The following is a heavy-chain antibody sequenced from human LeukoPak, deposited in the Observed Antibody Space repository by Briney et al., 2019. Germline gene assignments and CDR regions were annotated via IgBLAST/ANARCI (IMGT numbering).Heavy chain of an antibody. CDR2: IKTDGSNT. Sequence: GGSLRLSCAASGFTFSSYWMHWVRQAPGKGLVWVSRIKTDGSNTNYADSVKGRFTISRDNSKNTLYLQMNSLRAEDTAVYYCAKVRYYDSSGYYKLSGRVYYFDYWGQGTLVTVSS. CDR1: GFTFSSYW. D-gene: IGHD3-22*01. V-gene: IGHV3-74*01. CDR3: AKVRYYDSSGYYKLSGRVYYFDY. J-gene: IGHJ4*02.